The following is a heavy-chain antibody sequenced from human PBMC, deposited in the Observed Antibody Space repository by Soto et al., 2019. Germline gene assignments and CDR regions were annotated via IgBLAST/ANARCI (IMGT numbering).Heavy chain of an antibody. J-gene: IGHJ4*02. CDR2: IIPILGIA. CDR1: GGTFSSYT. Sequence: GASVKVSCKASGGTFSSYTISWVRQAPGQGLEWMGRIIPILGIANYAQKFQGRVTITADKSTSTAYMELSSLRSEDTAVYYCATRYSSSWYDFDYWGQGTLVTVSS. D-gene: IGHD6-13*01. CDR3: ATRYSSSWYDFDY. V-gene: IGHV1-69*02.